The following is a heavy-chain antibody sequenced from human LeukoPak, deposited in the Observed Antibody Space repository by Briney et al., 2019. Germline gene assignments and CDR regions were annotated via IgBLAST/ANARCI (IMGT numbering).Heavy chain of an antibody. J-gene: IGHJ4*02. V-gene: IGHV1-2*02. CDR1: GYTFTANY. D-gene: IGHD3-3*01. CDR2: INPKSGDA. CDR3: AAWADTADLWSGPFDW. Sequence: ASVKVSCKTSGYTFTANYVHWVRQAPGQGLEWMGWINPKSGDAVYAQKFQGRLTLTRDTSISTAYMEVNSLRSDDTATYYCAAWADTADLWSGPFDWWGQGTLVTVSP.